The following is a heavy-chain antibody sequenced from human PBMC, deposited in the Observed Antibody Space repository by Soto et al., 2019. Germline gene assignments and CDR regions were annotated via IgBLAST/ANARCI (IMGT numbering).Heavy chain of an antibody. D-gene: IGHD2-21*01. J-gene: IGHJ4*02. CDR3: TEAIHGGNSDLFDY. CDR2: IKSKPAGGTT. CDR1: GLSFSDAW. Sequence: PGGSLRLSCAASGLSFSDAWMSWVRQAPGQGLEWVGRIKSKPAGGTTDYAAPVKGRFTISRDDSKNMVYLQMNSLKTEDTAVYYCTEAIHGGNSDLFDYWGQGTLVTVSS. V-gene: IGHV3-15*01.